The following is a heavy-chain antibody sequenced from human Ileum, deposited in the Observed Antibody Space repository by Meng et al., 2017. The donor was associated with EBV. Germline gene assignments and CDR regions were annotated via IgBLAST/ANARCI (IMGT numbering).Heavy chain of an antibody. J-gene: IGHJ4*02. CDR2: VNTGNGKT. D-gene: IGHD1-14*01. CDR3: ASRPENDVGPFDY. Sequence: QVHLVQSGVEVKKPGASVKVSCKASGYTFTSYPRHWVRQAPGQRLQWMGWVNTGNGKTEYSQNFQGRVTITRDTSANTAYMELSSLRSEDTAVYYCASRPENDVGPFDYWGQGTLVTVSS. CDR1: GYTFTSYP. V-gene: IGHV1-3*04.